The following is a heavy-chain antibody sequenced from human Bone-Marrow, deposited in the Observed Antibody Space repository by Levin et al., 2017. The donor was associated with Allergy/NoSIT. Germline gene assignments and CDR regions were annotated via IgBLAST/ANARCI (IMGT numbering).Heavy chain of an antibody. CDR1: GGTFSSYT. J-gene: IGHJ4*02. Sequence: SVKVSCKASGGTFSSYTISWVRQAPGQGLEWMGRIIPILGIANYAQKFQGRVTITADKSTSTAYMELSSLRSEDTAVYYCARDEGCSGGSCYSFDYWGQGTLVTVSS. CDR2: IIPILGIA. V-gene: IGHV1-69*04. D-gene: IGHD2-15*01. CDR3: ARDEGCSGGSCYSFDY.